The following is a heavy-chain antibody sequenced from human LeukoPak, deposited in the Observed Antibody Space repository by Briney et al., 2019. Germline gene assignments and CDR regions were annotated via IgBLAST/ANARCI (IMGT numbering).Heavy chain of an antibody. J-gene: IGHJ4*02. CDR1: GGSISSYY. Sequence: PSETLSLTCTVSGGSISSYYWSWIRQPPGKGLEWIGNIYSRGSTNYNPSLKSRVTISVDTSKNQFSLKLTSVTAADTAVYYCARAPEDYNSSGSYSYRFDYWGQGTLVAVSS. CDR2: IYSRGST. CDR3: ARAPEDYNSSGSYSYRFDY. D-gene: IGHD3-10*01. V-gene: IGHV4-59*01.